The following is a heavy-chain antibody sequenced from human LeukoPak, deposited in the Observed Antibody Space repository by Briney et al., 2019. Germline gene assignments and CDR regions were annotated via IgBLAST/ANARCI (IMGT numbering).Heavy chain of an antibody. V-gene: IGHV3-23*01. CDR1: EFNFFSYG. J-gene: IGHJ4*02. CDR3: AKEEVPNDY. Sequence: AGGSLRLSCVASEFNFFSYGMQWVRQAPGKGLEWVSGISRMGVTTYYADSVKGRFTISRDTSKNTLYLQMNTLRPEDTAVYYCAKEEVPNDYWGQGTLVTVSS. CDR2: ISRMGVTT. D-gene: IGHD2-2*01.